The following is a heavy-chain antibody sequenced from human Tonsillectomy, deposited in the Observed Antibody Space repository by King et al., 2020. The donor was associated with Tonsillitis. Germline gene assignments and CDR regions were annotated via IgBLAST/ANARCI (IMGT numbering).Heavy chain of an antibody. CDR1: GFTFSSYG. J-gene: IGHJ4*02. CDR2: ISYDGSNK. Sequence: VQLVESGGGVVQPGRSLRLSCAASGFTFSSYGMHWVRQAPGKGLEWVAVISYDGSNKYYADSVKGRFTISRDNSKNTMYLQMNSLRAEDTAVYYCAKDEATTGTFYFAYWGQGTLVTVSS. D-gene: IGHD6-13*01. V-gene: IGHV3-30*18. CDR3: AKDEATTGTFYFAY.